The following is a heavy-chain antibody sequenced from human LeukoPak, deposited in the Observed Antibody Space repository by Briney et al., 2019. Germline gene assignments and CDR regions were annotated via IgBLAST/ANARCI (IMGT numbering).Heavy chain of an antibody. Sequence: GGSLRLSCTASGFTFSSYAMHWVRQAPGKGLEWVAVISYDGSNKYYADSVKGRFTISRDNSKNTLYLQMNSLRAEDTAVYYCARGHSGSYGSWFDPWGQGTLVTVSS. CDR3: ARGHSGSYGSWFDP. V-gene: IGHV3-30*01. J-gene: IGHJ5*02. D-gene: IGHD1-26*01. CDR1: GFTFSSYA. CDR2: ISYDGSNK.